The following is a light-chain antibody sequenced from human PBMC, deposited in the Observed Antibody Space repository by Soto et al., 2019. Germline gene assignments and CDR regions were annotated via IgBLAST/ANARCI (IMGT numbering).Light chain of an antibody. J-gene: IGLJ1*01. CDR3: AAWDDSMKGHYV. CDR2: SNN. V-gene: IGLV1-44*01. CDR1: SSNFGSNT. Sequence: QSVLTQPPSASGTPGQRVTISCSGSSSNFGSNTVNWYQQLPGTAPKLLIYSNNQRPSGVPDRFSGSKSGTSASLAISGLQSEDEADYYCAAWDDSMKGHYVFGTGTKVTVL.